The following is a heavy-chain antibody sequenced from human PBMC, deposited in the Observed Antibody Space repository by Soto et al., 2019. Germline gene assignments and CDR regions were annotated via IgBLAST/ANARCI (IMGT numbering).Heavy chain of an antibody. CDR2: IIPIFGTA. J-gene: IGHJ6*02. V-gene: IGHV1-69*13. D-gene: IGHD3-22*01. Sequence: SVKVSCKASGGTFSSYAISWVRQAPGQGLEWMGGIIPIFGTANYAQKFQGRVTITADESTSTAYMELSSLRSEDTAVYYCARVVSPYYYDSSGFTSVDVWGQGTTVTVSS. CDR1: GGTFSSYA. CDR3: ARVVSPYYYDSSGFTSVDV.